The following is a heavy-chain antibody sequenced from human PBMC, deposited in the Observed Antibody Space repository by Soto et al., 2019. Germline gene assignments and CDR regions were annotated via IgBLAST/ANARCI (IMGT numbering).Heavy chain of an antibody. CDR1: GFTFSSYS. CDR3: ARGPKIRDSSGWSPYFDF. V-gene: IGHV3-21*01. Sequence: GGSLRLSCAASGFTFSSYSMNWVRQAPGKGLEWVSSISSSSSYIYYADSVKGRFTISRDNAKNSLYLQMNSLRAEDTAVYYCARGPKIRDSSGWSPYFDFWGQGTLVTVS. D-gene: IGHD6-19*01. CDR2: ISSSSSYI. J-gene: IGHJ4*02.